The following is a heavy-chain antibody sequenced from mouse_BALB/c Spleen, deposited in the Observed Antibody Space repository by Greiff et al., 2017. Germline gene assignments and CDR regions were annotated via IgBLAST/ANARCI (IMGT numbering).Heavy chain of an antibody. CDR1: GFTFTDYY. V-gene: IGHV7-3*02. Sequence: EVKLVESGGGLVQPGGSLRLSCATSGFTFTDYYMSWVRQPPGKALEWLGFIRHKANGYTTEYSASVKGRFTISRDNSQSSLYLQMNTLRAEDSATYYCARDISYYGSSFYAMDYWGQGTSVTVSS. J-gene: IGHJ4*01. D-gene: IGHD1-1*01. CDR2: IRHKANGYTT. CDR3: ARDISYYGSSFYAMDY.